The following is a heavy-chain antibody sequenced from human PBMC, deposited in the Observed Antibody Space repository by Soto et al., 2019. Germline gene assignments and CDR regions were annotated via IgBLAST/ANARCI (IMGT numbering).Heavy chain of an antibody. V-gene: IGHV4-39*01. D-gene: IGHD2-21*02. J-gene: IGHJ4*02. CDR1: GGSISSSSYY. CDR2: IYYSGST. CDR3: ARARPIVVVTVYYFDY. Sequence: SETLSLTCTVSGGSISSSSYYWGWIHQPPGKGLEWIGSIYYSGSTYYNPSLKSRVTISVDTSKNQFSLKLSSVTAADTAVYYCARARPIVVVTVYYFDYWGQGTLVTVSS.